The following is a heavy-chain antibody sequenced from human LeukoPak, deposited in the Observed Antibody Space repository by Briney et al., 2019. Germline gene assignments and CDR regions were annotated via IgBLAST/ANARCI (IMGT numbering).Heavy chain of an antibody. V-gene: IGHV4-39*01. D-gene: IGHD3-22*01. J-gene: IGHJ3*02. CDR1: GGSISSSSYY. Sequence: SETLSLTCTVSGGSISSSSYYWGWIRQPPGKGLEWIGGIYYSGSTYYNPSLKSRVTISVDTSKNQFSLKLSSVTAADTAVYYCARHYYDSSGYFLTFDIWGQGTMVTVSS. CDR2: IYYSGST. CDR3: ARHYYDSSGYFLTFDI.